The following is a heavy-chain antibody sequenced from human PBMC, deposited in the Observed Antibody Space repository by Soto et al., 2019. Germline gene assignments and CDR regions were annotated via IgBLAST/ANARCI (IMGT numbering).Heavy chain of an antibody. CDR1: GGTFSSYA. D-gene: IGHD3-22*01. V-gene: IGHV1-69*13. J-gene: IGHJ6*02. CDR3: AKSNYYDSSRSGYYYYGMDV. Sequence: ASVKVSCKASGGTFSSYAISWVRQAPGQGLEWMGGIIPIFGTANYAQKFQGRVTITADESTSTAYMELSSLRSEDTAVYYCAKSNYYDSSRSGYYYYGMDVWGQGTTVTVSS. CDR2: IIPIFGTA.